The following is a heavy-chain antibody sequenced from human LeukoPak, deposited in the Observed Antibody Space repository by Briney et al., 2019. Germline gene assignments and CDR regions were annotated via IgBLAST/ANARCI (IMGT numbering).Heavy chain of an antibody. J-gene: IGHJ4*02. CDR3: ARSGSDFWSAHY. V-gene: IGHV3-64*01. CDR1: GFTFHIYA. CDR2: ISNTGRST. Sequence: PGGSLRLSCAASGFTFHIYAMHWVRQAPGKGLESVSSISNTGRSTYYAKSVKGRLTISRDNSKNTVYLQMGSLRAEDMAVYYCARSGSDFWSAHYWGQGTLVTVSS. D-gene: IGHD3-3*01.